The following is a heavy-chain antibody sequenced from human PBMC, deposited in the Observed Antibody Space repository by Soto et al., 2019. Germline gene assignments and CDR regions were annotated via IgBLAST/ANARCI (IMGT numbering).Heavy chain of an antibody. D-gene: IGHD3-3*01. CDR3: ATSRMNYDLLYYFDY. V-gene: IGHV1-24*01. CDR2: FDPEDGET. Sequence: ASVKVSCKVSGYTLTELSMHWVRQAPGKGLEWMGGFDPEDGETNYAQKFQGRVTMTEDTSTDTAYMELSSLRSEDTAVYYCATSRMNYDLLYYFDYWGQGTLVTVSS. J-gene: IGHJ4*02. CDR1: GYTLTELS.